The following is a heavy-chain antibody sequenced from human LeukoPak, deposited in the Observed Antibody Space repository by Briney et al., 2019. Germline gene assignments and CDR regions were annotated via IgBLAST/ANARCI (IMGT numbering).Heavy chain of an antibody. J-gene: IGHJ6*03. CDR2: IRYDGSNK. D-gene: IGHD5-12*01. CDR3: AKGGGYEAQYYYYYLDV. CDR1: GFTFSNYG. V-gene: IGHV3-30*02. Sequence: GGSLRLPCAASGFTFSNYGMHWVRQAPGKGLEWVAFIRYDGSNKSYADSVKGRFTISRDNSKNTLYLQMKSLRAEDTAVYYCAKGGGYEAQYYYYYLDVWGKGTTVTISS.